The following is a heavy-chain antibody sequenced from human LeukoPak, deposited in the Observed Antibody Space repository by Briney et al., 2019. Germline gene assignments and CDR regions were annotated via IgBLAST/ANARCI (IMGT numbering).Heavy chain of an antibody. CDR3: ARDRVSGGDWFDP. V-gene: IGHV3-21*01. CDR2: ISSSSSYI. CDR1: GFTFSSYS. Sequence: GGSLRLSCAASGFTFSSYSMNWVRQAPGKGLEWVSSISSSSSYIYYADSVKGRFTISRDNAKNSLYLQMNSLRAEDTAVYYCARDRVSGGDWFDPWGQGTLVTVSS. D-gene: IGHD3-10*01. J-gene: IGHJ5*02.